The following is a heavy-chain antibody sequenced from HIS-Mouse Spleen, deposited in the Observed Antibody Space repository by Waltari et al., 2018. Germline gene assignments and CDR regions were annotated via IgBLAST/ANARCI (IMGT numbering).Heavy chain of an antibody. CDR1: GYSISSGYY. V-gene: IGHV4-38-2*02. CDR3: ARESPRVRGIWFDP. Sequence: QVQLQESGPGLVKPSETLSLTCTVSGYSISSGYYWGWIRQPPGKGLEWIGSIYHSGSTYYNPSLKSRVTISVDTSKNQFSLKLSSVTAADTAVYYCARESPRVRGIWFDPWGQGTLVTVSS. J-gene: IGHJ5*02. D-gene: IGHD3-10*01. CDR2: IYHSGST.